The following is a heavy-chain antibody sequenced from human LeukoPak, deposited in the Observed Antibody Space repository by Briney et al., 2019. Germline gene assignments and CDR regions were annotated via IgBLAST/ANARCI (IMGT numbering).Heavy chain of an antibody. V-gene: IGHV3-74*01. Sequence: GGSLRLSCAASGFTFSSYWMHWVRQAPGKGLVWVSRIDSDGSSTSYADSVKGRFTISRDNAKNTLYLQMNSLRAEDTAVYYCARCLFYYDSSGLSPYPYYYYYMDVWGKGTTVTVSS. CDR1: GFTFSSYW. CDR2: IDSDGSST. D-gene: IGHD3-22*01. CDR3: ARCLFYYDSSGLSPYPYYYYYMDV. J-gene: IGHJ6*03.